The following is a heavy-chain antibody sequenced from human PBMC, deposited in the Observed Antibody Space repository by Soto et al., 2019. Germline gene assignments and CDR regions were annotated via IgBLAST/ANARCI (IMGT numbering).Heavy chain of an antibody. CDR1: GFTFSSDG. CDR2: ISQDGNVK. V-gene: IGHV3-30*03. D-gene: IGHD3-10*01. Sequence: QVQLVESGGGVVKPGRSLRLSCAASGFTFSSDGMHWVRQAPGKGLEWVAVISQDGNVKYYAESVKGRFTISRDNSKNTLYLQMNILGAEDTAAYYCTGEVASGYWGQGTLVTVSS. CDR3: TGEVASGY. J-gene: IGHJ4*02.